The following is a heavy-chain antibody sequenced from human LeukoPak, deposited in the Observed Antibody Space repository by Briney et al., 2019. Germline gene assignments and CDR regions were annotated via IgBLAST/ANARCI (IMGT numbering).Heavy chain of an antibody. V-gene: IGHV4-59*08. J-gene: IGHJ1*01. CDR1: GGSISSYY. CDR3: ASIIPPVGGYKAGGGGDYSQH. D-gene: IGHD3-16*01. Sequence: SETLSLTCTVSGGSISSYYWSWIRQPPGKGLEWIGHIYYSGSTNYNPSHKSRVTMSVDTSKNQFSLKLSSVTAADTALYYCASIIPPVGGYKAGGGGDYSQHWGHGTLVTVSS. CDR2: IYYSGST.